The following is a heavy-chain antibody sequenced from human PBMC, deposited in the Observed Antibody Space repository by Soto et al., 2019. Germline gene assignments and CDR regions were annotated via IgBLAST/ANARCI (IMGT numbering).Heavy chain of an antibody. V-gene: IGHV3-30*18. Sequence: QVQLVESGGGVVQPGRSLRLSCAASGFTFSSYGMHWVRQAPGKGLEWVAVISYDGSNKYYADSVKGRFTISRDNSKNTLYLQMNSRRAEDTDVYYCAKCGGSGDDAFDIWGQGTMVTVSS. CDR2: ISYDGSNK. CDR1: GFTFSSYG. D-gene: IGHD3-10*01. CDR3: AKCGGSGDDAFDI. J-gene: IGHJ3*02.